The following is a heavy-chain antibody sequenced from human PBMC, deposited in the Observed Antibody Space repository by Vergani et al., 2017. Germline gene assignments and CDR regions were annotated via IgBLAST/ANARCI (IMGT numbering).Heavy chain of an antibody. Sequence: QVQLVESGGGVVQPGRSLRLSCAASGFTFSSYGMHWVRQAPGKGLEWVAVIWYDGSNKYYADPVKGRFTISRDNSKNTLYLQMNSLRAEDTAVYYCARGEWSTSPYYYYMDVWGKGTTVTVSS. CDR1: GFTFSSYG. J-gene: IGHJ6*03. V-gene: IGHV3-33*01. D-gene: IGHD2-2*01. CDR3: ARGEWSTSPYYYYMDV. CDR2: IWYDGSNK.